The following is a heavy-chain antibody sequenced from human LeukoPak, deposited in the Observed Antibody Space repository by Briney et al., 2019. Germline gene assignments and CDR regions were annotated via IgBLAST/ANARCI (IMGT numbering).Heavy chain of an antibody. D-gene: IGHD3-22*01. CDR2: IYYSGST. CDR1: GGSISSSNFY. CDR3: ARRKYYYDSSGYALGDQAFDI. Sequence: SETPSLTCTVSGGSISSSNFYWGWIRQPPGKGLEWIGYIYYSGSTNYNPSLKSRVTISVDTSKNQFSLKLSSVTAADTAVYYCARRKYYYDSSGYALGDQAFDIWGQGTMVTVSS. V-gene: IGHV4-61*05. J-gene: IGHJ3*02.